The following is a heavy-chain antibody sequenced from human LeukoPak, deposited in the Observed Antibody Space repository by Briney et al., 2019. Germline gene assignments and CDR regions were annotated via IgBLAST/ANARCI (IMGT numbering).Heavy chain of an antibody. V-gene: IGHV3-30*04. D-gene: IGHD4-23*01. CDR1: EFTFSSYA. Sequence: GGSLRLSCAASEFTFSSYAMHWVRQAPGKGLEWVAVISYDGSNKYYADSVKGRFTISRDNSKNTLYLQMNSLRAEDTAVYYCARDQEFYGGNSAPYYYYYYGMDVWGQGTTVTVSS. CDR3: ARDQEFYGGNSAPYYYYYYGMDV. CDR2: ISYDGSNK. J-gene: IGHJ6*02.